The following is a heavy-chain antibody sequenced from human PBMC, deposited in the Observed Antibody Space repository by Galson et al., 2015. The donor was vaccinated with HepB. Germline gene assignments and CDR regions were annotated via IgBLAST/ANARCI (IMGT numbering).Heavy chain of an antibody. D-gene: IGHD1-1*01. CDR3: ARWGGTTGTIVSSGLGY. CDR2: INAGNGNT. V-gene: IGHV1-3*01. J-gene: IGHJ4*02. Sequence: SVKVSCKASGYTFTSYAMHWVRQAPGQRLEWMGWINAGNGNTKYSQKFQGRVTITRDTSASTAYMELSSLRSEDTAVYYCARWGGTTGTIVSSGLGYWGQGTLVTVSS. CDR1: GYTFTSYA.